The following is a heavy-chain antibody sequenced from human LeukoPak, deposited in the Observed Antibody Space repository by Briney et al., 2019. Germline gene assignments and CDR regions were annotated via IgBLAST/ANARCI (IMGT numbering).Heavy chain of an antibody. CDR1: GGTFSSYA. J-gene: IGHJ5*02. Sequence: ASVKVSCKASGGTFSSYAISWVRQAPGQGLECMGGIIPIFGTANYAQKFQGRVTITADESTSTAYMELSSLRSEDTAVYYCARGGLLMNWFDPWGQGTLVTVSS. D-gene: IGHD3-16*01. V-gene: IGHV1-69*13. CDR2: IIPIFGTA. CDR3: ARGGLLMNWFDP.